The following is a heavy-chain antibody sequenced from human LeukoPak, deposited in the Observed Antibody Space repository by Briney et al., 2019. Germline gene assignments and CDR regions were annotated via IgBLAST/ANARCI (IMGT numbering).Heavy chain of an antibody. CDR3: AKASSGWYGAFDY. CDR2: ISWNSGSI. V-gene: IGHV3-9*03. J-gene: IGHJ4*02. D-gene: IGHD6-19*01. CDR1: GFTFDDYA. Sequence: PGRSLRLSCAASGFTFDDYAMHWVRQAPGKGLEWVSGISWNSGSIGYADSVKGRFTISRDNAKNSLYLQMNSLRAEDMALYYCAKASSGWYGAFDYWGQGTLVTVSS.